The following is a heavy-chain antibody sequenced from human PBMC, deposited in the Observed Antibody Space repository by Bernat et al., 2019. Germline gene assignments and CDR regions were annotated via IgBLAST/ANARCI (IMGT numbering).Heavy chain of an antibody. D-gene: IGHD6-6*01. V-gene: IGHV3-30*02. CDR3: AKEGGVGSSGGEVVY. J-gene: IGHJ4*02. Sequence: QVQLVESGGGVVQPGGSLRLSCAASGFTFSSYGMHWVRQAPGKGPEWVAFIRYDGSNKYYADSVKGRFTISRDNSKNTLYLQMNSLRAEDTAVYYCAKEGGVGSSGGEVVYWGQGTLVTVSS. CDR2: IRYDGSNK. CDR1: GFTFSSYG.